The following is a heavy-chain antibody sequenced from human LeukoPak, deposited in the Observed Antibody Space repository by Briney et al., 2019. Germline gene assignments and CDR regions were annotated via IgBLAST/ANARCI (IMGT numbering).Heavy chain of an antibody. J-gene: IGHJ4*02. CDR1: GFTFSSYA. CDR3: AKPDGDYSWDY. V-gene: IGHV3-23*01. CDR2: ISTSASST. Sequence: GGSLRLSCAASGFTFSSYAMSWVRQAPGKGLEWVSGISTSASSTYYADSVKGRFTISRDNSKNTLYLQMNSLRAEDTAVYYCAKPDGDYSWDYWGQGTLVTVSS. D-gene: IGHD4-17*01.